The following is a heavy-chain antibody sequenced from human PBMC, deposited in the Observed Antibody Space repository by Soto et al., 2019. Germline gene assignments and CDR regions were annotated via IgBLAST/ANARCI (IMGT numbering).Heavy chain of an antibody. D-gene: IGHD3-10*01. CDR1: GYTFTNYA. CDR3: ARDMGFGLSDY. Sequence: QVQLVQSGAEVKKPGASVKVSCKASGYTFTNYAIAWVRQAPGQRLEWMGWINAGNGNTKYSQKFLGRVTITRDTSASTAYMELCSLRSEDTAVYYCARDMGFGLSDYGGQGILVTVSS. J-gene: IGHJ4*02. CDR2: INAGNGNT. V-gene: IGHV1-3*01.